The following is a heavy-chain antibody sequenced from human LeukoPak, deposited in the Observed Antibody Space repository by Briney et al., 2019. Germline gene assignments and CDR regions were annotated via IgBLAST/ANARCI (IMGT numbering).Heavy chain of an antibody. J-gene: IGHJ4*02. V-gene: IGHV3-23*01. CDR3: AKDATTVVTFFDY. Sequence: GGSLRLSCAASGFTVSSNAMNWVRQAPGKGLEWVSGISASGGSTYYADSVKGRFTFSRDNSKNTLYLQMNSLRAEDTAIYYCAKDATTVVTFFDYWGQGTLVTVSS. CDR1: GFTVSSNA. CDR2: ISASGGST. D-gene: IGHD4-23*01.